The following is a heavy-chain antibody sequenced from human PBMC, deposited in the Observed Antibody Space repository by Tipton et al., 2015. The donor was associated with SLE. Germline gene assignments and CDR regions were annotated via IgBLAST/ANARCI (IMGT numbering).Heavy chain of an antibody. CDR1: GDSISSSTYY. CDR3: AREVYSGSYYYYYGMDV. J-gene: IGHJ6*02. CDR2: IYYSGNT. D-gene: IGHD3-10*01. V-gene: IGHV4-39*07. Sequence: TLSLTCTVSGDSISSSTYYWGWIRQPPGEGLEWIANIYYSGNTFYSPSLKSRLTMSLDTSKNHFSLRLTSVTAADTAVYYCAREVYSGSYYYYYGMDVWGQGTTVTISS.